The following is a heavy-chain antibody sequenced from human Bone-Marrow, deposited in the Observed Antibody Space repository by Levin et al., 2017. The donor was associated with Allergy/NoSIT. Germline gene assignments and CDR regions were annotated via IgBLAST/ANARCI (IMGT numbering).Heavy chain of an antibody. D-gene: IGHD2-15*01. J-gene: IGHJ4*02. CDR1: GFTFGSYA. Sequence: GSLRLSCAASGFTFGSYAINWVRQAPGKGLEWVSVISGSGDDTYYADSVKGRFTISRDNSKNTLYLQMSSLRVDDTSVYYCAKTRGYCSGGRCYNDYWGQGTLVTVSS. CDR2: ISGSGDDT. V-gene: IGHV3-23*01. CDR3: AKTRGYCSGGRCYNDY.